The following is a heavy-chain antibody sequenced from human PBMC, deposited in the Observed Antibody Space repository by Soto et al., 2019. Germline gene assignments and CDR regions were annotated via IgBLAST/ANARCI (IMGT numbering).Heavy chain of an antibody. V-gene: IGHV3-21*01. CDR1: GFTFSSYS. CDR2: ISSSSYI. J-gene: IGHJ3*02. Sequence: GGSLRLSCAASGFTFSSYSMNWVRQAPGKGLEWVSSISSSSYIYYADSVKGRFTISRDSAKNSLYLQMNSMRAEDTAVYYCGIAVAGTFAFDIWGQGTMVTVSS. D-gene: IGHD6-19*01. CDR3: GIAVAGTFAFDI.